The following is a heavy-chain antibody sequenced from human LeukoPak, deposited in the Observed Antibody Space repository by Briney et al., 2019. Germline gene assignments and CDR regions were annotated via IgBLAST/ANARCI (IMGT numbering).Heavy chain of an antibody. D-gene: IGHD6-13*01. V-gene: IGHV1-18*01. CDR2: ISAYNGNT. CDR1: GYTFTSYG. Sequence: ASVNLSCNSSGYTFTSYGISWVRQAQGQGLEWMGWISAYNGNTNYAQKLQGRVTMTTDTSTSTAYMELRSLRSDDTAVYYCARVAAAGQFDYWGQGTLVTVSS. J-gene: IGHJ4*02. CDR3: ARVAAAGQFDY.